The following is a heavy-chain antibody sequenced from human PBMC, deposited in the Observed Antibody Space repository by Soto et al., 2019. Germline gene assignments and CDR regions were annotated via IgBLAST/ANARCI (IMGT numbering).Heavy chain of an antibody. V-gene: IGHV4-4*02. CDR1: GGTVASSHW. CDR2: VYHTGDT. D-gene: IGHD2-21*02. CDR3: AREIVTAGGNNYFDP. J-gene: IGHJ5*02. Sequence: QVQLQESGPRLVKPSGSLSLTCGVSGGTVASSHWWSWVRQSPGGGLEWLGNVYHTGDTNLNPSLQSRVTIAVDKSNNQFSLRLNSLTAADTAVYFCAREIVTAGGNNYFDPWGPGTLVTVSS.